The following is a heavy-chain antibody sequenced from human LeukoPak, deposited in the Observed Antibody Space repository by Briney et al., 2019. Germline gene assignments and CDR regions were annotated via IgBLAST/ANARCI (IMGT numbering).Heavy chain of an antibody. CDR2: IKQDGSEK. D-gene: IGHD5-18*01. J-gene: IGHJ6*02. CDR1: GFTFSSYG. V-gene: IGHV3-7*03. CDR3: AREVRVMDTAMDYYYYYYGMDV. Sequence: PGRSLRLSCAASGFTFSSYGMHWVRQAPGKGLEWVANIKQDGSEKYYVDSVKGRFTISRDNAKNSLYLQMNSLRAEDTAVYYCAREVRVMDTAMDYYYYYYGMDVWGQGTTVTVSS.